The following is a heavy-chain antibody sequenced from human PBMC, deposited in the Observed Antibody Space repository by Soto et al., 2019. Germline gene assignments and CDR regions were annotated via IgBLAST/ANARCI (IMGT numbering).Heavy chain of an antibody. CDR3: AKAWRYCSSTSCYFGDY. Sequence: GGSLRLSCAASGFTFSSYAMSWVRQAPGKGLEWVSAISGSGGSTYYADSVKGRFTISRDNSKNTLYLQMNSLRAEDTAVYCCAKAWRYCSSTSCYFGDYWGQGTLVTVSS. J-gene: IGHJ4*02. D-gene: IGHD2-2*01. CDR2: ISGSGGST. CDR1: GFTFSSYA. V-gene: IGHV3-23*01.